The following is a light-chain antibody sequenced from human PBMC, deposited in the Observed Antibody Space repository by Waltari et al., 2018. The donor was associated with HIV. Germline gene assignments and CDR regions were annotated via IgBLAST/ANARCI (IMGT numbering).Light chain of an antibody. CDR2: EVN. Sequence: QSALTQPASVSGSPGQSITISCTGTSSDVGSYNVVSWYQQHPGKAPKLMIYEVNNRAEGVSKRFSGSKSGNTASLTISGLQAEDEADYHCCSYAGSSTHVFGTGTKVTVL. V-gene: IGLV2-23*02. CDR1: SSDVGSYNV. CDR3: CSYAGSSTHV. J-gene: IGLJ1*01.